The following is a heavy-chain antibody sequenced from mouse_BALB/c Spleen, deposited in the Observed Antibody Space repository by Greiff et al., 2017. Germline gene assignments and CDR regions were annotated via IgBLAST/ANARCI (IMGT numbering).Heavy chain of an antibody. Sequence: EVQRVESGGGLVKPGGSLKLSCAASGFTFSDYYMYWVRQTPEKRLEWVATISDGGSYTYYPDSVKGRFTISRDNAKNNLYLQMSSLKSEDTAMYYCARDYYYGNYDFMDYWGQGTSVTVSS. CDR3: ARDYYYGNYDFMDY. J-gene: IGHJ4*01. D-gene: IGHD2-1*01. CDR2: ISDGGSYT. CDR1: GFTFSDYY. V-gene: IGHV5-4*02.